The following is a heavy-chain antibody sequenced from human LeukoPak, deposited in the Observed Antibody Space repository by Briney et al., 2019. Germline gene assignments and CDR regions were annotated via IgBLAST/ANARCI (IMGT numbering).Heavy chain of an antibody. CDR1: GGSISSGGYY. CDR2: IYYSGST. D-gene: IGHD4-17*01. J-gene: IGHJ6*02. V-gene: IGHV4-31*03. Sequence: PSETLSLTCTVSGGSISSGGYYWSWIRQHPGKGLEWIGYIYYSGSTYYNPSLKSRVTISVDTSKNQFSLKLSSVTAADTAVYYCARAYGDYSWSGGMDVWGQGTTVTVS. CDR3: ARAYGDYSWSGGMDV.